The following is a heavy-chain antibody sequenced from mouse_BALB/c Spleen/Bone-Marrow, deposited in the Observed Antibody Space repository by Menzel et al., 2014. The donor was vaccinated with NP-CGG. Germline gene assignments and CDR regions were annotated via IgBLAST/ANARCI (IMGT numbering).Heavy chain of an antibody. CDR1: GYTFTSYW. CDR2: IYPGDGDT. J-gene: IGHJ3*01. D-gene: IGHD4-1*01. CDR3: ARGWDWLAY. V-gene: IGHV1-87*01. Sequence: QVQLQQSGAELARPGASVKLSCKASGYTFTSYWMQWVKQRPGQGLEWIGAIYPGDGDTRYTQKFKGKATLTADKSSSTAYMQLSSLASEDSAVYYCARGWDWLAYWGQGTLVTVSA.